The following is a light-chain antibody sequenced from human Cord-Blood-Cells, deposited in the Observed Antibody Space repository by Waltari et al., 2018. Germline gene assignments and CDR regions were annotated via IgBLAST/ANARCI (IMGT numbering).Light chain of an antibody. CDR1: SSAVGGSNY. J-gene: IGLJ1*01. Sequence: QSALTQPASVSGSPGQSITISCTGTSSAVGGSNYVSWYQQHPGKAPKLMIYEVSNRPSGVSNRFSGSKSGNTASLTISGLQAEDEADYYCSSYTSSSPYVFGTGTKVTVL. CDR2: EVS. V-gene: IGLV2-14*01. CDR3: SSYTSSSPYV.